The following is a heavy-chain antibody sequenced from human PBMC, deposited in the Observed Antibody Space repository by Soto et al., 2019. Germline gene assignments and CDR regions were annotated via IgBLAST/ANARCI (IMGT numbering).Heavy chain of an antibody. V-gene: IGHV3-7*01. D-gene: IGHD3-22*01. CDR2: IKQDGSDK. CDR3: ARDRRSGSNVWGYYYGMDV. Sequence: GSLRLSCAVSGFTFSSYWMSWVRQAPGKGLEWVANIKQDGSDKYYVDSVKGRFNVSRDNAKNSLYLQMNSLRAEDTAVYYCARDRRSGSNVWGYYYGMDVWGQGTTVTVSS. CDR1: GFTFSSYW. J-gene: IGHJ6*02.